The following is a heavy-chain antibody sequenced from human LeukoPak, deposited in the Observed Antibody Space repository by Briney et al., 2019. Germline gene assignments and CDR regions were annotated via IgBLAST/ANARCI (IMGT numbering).Heavy chain of an antibody. D-gene: IGHD1-26*01. CDR2: AHLSGAT. V-gene: IGHV4-4*02. Sequence: SETLSLTCAVSGGSIMTTNWWSWVRQPPGKGLEWIGEAHLSGATNYNPSLESRVSMSIDTSKNQMSLKLTSVTAADTAIYFCTRESGAFSPFGFWGQGTLVTVSS. CDR3: TRESGAFSPFGF. J-gene: IGHJ4*02. CDR1: GGSIMTTNW.